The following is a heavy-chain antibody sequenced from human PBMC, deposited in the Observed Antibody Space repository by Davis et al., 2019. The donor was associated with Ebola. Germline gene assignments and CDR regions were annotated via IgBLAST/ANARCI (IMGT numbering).Heavy chain of an antibody. CDR1: GFTFSSYG. CDR2: ISYDGSNK. Sequence: GESLKISCAASGFTFSSYGMHWVRQAPGKGLEWVAVISYDGSNKYYADSVKGRFTISRDNSKNTLYLQMNSLRAEDTAVYYCAKTLRAKAAAVQGVDYWGQGTLVTVSS. CDR3: AKTLRAKAAAVQGVDY. V-gene: IGHV3-30*18. J-gene: IGHJ4*02. D-gene: IGHD6-13*01.